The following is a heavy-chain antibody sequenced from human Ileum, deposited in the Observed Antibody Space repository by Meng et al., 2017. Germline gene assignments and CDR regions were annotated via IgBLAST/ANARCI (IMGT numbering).Heavy chain of an antibody. CDR3: ALLLVVDSSTLDDY. CDR1: GGSFSDYY. V-gene: IGHV4-34*01. Sequence: QVQLKQWGAVMLKPSEALSLTCAVYGGSFSDYYWSWIRQAPGKGLEWIGEIKHSGVTKYNPSLKSRVSISVNSSKNQLSLKVTSVTAADTAVYYCALLLVVDSSTLDDYWGQGTLVTVSS. J-gene: IGHJ4*02. CDR2: IKHSGVT. D-gene: IGHD2-15*01.